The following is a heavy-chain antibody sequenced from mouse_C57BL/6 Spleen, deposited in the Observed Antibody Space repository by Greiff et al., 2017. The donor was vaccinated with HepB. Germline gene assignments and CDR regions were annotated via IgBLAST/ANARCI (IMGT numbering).Heavy chain of an antibody. CDR3: ARDYGNSYYYAMDY. Sequence: QVQLKESGPGLVAPSQRLSITCTVSGFSLTSYAISWVRQPPGKGLEWLGVIWTGGGTNYNSALKSRLSISKDNSKSQVFLKMNSLQTDDTARYYCARDYGNSYYYAMDYWGQGTSVTVSS. J-gene: IGHJ4*01. CDR2: IWTGGGT. V-gene: IGHV2-9-1*01. D-gene: IGHD2-1*01. CDR1: GFSLTSYA.